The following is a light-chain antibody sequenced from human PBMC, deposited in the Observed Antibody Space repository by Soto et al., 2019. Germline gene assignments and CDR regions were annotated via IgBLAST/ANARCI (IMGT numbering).Light chain of an antibody. Sequence: QSVLTQSPSASASLGASVKLTCTLSSGHSSYAIAWHQQRPEKGPRYLMKLNSDGSHSQGDGPPDRFSGSSSGAERYLTISRLQSEDEADYYCQTWGTGIQVFGGGTKLTVL. V-gene: IGLV4-69*01. CDR2: LNSDGSH. CDR3: QTWGTGIQV. CDR1: SGHSSYA. J-gene: IGLJ2*01.